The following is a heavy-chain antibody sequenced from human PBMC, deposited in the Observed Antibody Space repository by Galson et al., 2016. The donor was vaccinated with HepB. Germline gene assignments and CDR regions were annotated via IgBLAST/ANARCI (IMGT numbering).Heavy chain of an antibody. D-gene: IGHD2-15*01. Sequence: SLRLSCAASGFTFSSHWMSWVRQAPGRGLEWVANIKQDGSDKHYVDSVKGRFTVSRDNARKSMFLQMESLRVNDTAVYYCARRLSVLVIAARGWGSGMDVWGKGTPVTVSS. V-gene: IGHV3-7*01. CDR3: ARRLSVLVIAARGWGSGMDV. CDR1: GFTFSSHW. J-gene: IGHJ6*04. CDR2: IKQDGSDK.